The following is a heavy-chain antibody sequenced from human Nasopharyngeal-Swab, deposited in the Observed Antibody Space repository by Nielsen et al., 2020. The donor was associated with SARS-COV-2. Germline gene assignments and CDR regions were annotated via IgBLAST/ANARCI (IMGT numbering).Heavy chain of an antibody. Sequence: ASVKVSCKASEYTFTSYYMHWVRQAPGQGLEWMGIINPSGGSTSYAQRFQGRVTLTRDTSTSTLYTELSSLRSEDTAVYYCARDYYNSSGYYVFDYWGQGTLVTVSS. CDR2: INPSGGST. D-gene: IGHD3-22*01. CDR3: ARDYYNSSGYYVFDY. CDR1: EYTFTSYY. V-gene: IGHV1-46*01. J-gene: IGHJ4*02.